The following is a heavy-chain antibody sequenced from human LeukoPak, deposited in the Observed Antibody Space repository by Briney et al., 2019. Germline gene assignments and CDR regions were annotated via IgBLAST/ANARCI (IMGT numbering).Heavy chain of an antibody. J-gene: IGHJ2*01. V-gene: IGHV3-30-3*01. CDR1: GFTFSSYD. Sequence: GRSLRLSCAASGFTFSSYDMHWVRQAPGKGLEWVAVISYDGNNKYYADSVKGRFTISRDNPKKTLYLQMNSLRAEDTAVYYCARDGYNEEDWFFDLWGRGILVTVSS. CDR3: ARDGYNEEDWFFDL. D-gene: IGHD5-24*01. CDR2: ISYDGNNK.